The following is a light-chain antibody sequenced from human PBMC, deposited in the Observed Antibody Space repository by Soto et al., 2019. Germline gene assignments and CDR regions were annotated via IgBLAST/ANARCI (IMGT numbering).Light chain of an antibody. J-gene: IGLJ7*01. CDR1: SSNIGAGYD. Sequence: QSVLTQPPSVSGAPGQRVTISCNGSSSNIGAGYDVHWYQQLPGTAPKLLISGNSNRPSGVPDRFSGSKSGTSASLAITGLQAEDEADYYCQSYDSSLSGWVFGGGTQLTVL. CDR2: GNS. CDR3: QSYDSSLSGWV. V-gene: IGLV1-40*01.